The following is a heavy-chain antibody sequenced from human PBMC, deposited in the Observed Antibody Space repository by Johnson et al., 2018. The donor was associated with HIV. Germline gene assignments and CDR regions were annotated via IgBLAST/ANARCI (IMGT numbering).Heavy chain of an antibody. CDR2: ISYDGSNK. D-gene: IGHD6-6*01. V-gene: IGHV3-30*03. Sequence: QVQLVESGGGVVQPGRSLRLSCAASGFTFSNFGMHWVRQAPGKGLEWVAVISYDGSNKYYVDSVKGRFTNSTDNATNSLYLQMNSLRAEDTAVYYCASLVGSSSGEAFDIGGQGTIVTVSS. CDR1: GFTFSNFG. CDR3: ASLVGSSSGEAFDI. J-gene: IGHJ3*02.